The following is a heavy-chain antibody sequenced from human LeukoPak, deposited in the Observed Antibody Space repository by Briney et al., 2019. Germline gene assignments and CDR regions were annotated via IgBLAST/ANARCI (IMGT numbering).Heavy chain of an antibody. CDR2: IYSGGST. Sequence: GGSLRLSCAASGFTVSSNYMSWVRQAPGKGLEWVSVIYSGGSTYYADSVKGRFTISRDNSKNTLYLQMNSLRAEDTAVYYCASYSGSWGHYYYGMDVGGQGTTVTVS. CDR1: GFTVSSNY. J-gene: IGHJ6*02. CDR3: ASYSGSWGHYYYGMDV. V-gene: IGHV3-53*01. D-gene: IGHD6-13*01.